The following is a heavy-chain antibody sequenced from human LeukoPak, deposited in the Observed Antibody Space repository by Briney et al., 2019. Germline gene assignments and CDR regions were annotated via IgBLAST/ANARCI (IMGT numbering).Heavy chain of an antibody. CDR1: GFTFSSYS. CDR2: IRYDGSNK. Sequence: PGGSLRLSCAASGFTFSSYSMNWVRQAPGKGLEWVAFIRYDGSNKYYADSVKGRFTISRDNSKNTLYLQMNSLRAEDTAVYYCAKGRIAAAGLLDYWGQGTLVTVSS. CDR3: AKGRIAAAGLLDY. V-gene: IGHV3-30*02. J-gene: IGHJ4*02. D-gene: IGHD6-13*01.